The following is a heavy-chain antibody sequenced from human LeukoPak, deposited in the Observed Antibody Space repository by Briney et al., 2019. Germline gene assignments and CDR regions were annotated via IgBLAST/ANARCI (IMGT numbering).Heavy chain of an antibody. J-gene: IGHJ4*02. CDR3: ARDSTVVVPAAGFY. V-gene: IGHV1-2*02. Sequence: ASVKVSCKASGYTFTGYYMHWVRQAPGQGLEWMGWINPNSGGTNYAQKFQGRVTMTRDTSISTAYMELSRLRSDDTAVYYCARDSTVVVPAAGFYWGQGTLVTASS. D-gene: IGHD2-2*01. CDR1: GYTFTGYY. CDR2: INPNSGGT.